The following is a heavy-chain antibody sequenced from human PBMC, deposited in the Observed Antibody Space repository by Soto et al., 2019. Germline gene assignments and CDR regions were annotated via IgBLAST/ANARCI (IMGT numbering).Heavy chain of an antibody. V-gene: IGHV1-18*04. CDR3: ARDQDIVVVPAALYYYYYYGMDV. D-gene: IGHD2-2*01. CDR2: ISAYNGNT. CDR1: GYTFTSYG. Sequence: QVPLVQSGAEVKKPGASVKVSCKASGYTFTSYGISWVRQAPGQGLEWMGWISAYNGNTNYAQKLQGRVTMTTDTSTSTAYMELRSLRSDDTAVYYCARDQDIVVVPAALYYYYYYGMDVWGQGTTVTVSS. J-gene: IGHJ6*02.